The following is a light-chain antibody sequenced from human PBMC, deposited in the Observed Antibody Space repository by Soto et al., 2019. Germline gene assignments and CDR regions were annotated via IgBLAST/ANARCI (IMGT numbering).Light chain of an antibody. CDR2: EVF. V-gene: IGLV2-8*01. J-gene: IGLJ1*01. CDR3: SSYAGSDIYV. CDR1: RSDVGGYSY. Sequence: QSVLTQPPSASGSPGQSVTISCTGTRSDVGGYSYVSWYQQHPGKAPKLIIYEVFKRPSGVPDRFSGYKSGNTASLTVSGLQADDEADYYCSSYAGSDIYVFGTGTKLTVL.